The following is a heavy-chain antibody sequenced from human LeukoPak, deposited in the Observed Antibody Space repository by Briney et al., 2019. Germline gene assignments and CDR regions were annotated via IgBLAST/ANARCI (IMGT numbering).Heavy chain of an antibody. CDR1: GFTFSSYA. D-gene: IGHD6-19*01. J-gene: IGHJ4*02. CDR2: ISGNGGST. CDR3: AKSSSGWYNFDY. Sequence: PGGPLRLSCAASGFTFSSYAMSWVRQAPGKGLEWVSAISGNGGSTYNADSVRGRFTISRDNSKNTLYVQMNSLRAEDTAVYHCAKSSSGWYNFDYWGQGTLVTVSS. V-gene: IGHV3-23*01.